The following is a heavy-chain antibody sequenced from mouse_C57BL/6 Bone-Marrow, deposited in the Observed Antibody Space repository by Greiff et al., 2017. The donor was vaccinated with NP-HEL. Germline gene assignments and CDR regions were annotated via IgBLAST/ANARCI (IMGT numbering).Heavy chain of an antibody. V-gene: IGHV1-82*01. CDR1: GYAFSSSW. D-gene: IGHD3-2*02. CDR3: AALDSSGYAWFAY. Sequence: LQESGPELVKPGASVKISCKASGYAFSSSWMNWVKQRPGKGLEWIGRIYPGDGDTNYNGKFKGKATLTADKSSSTAYMQLSSLTSEDSAVYFCAALDSSGYAWFAYWGQGTLVTVSA. CDR2: IYPGDGDT. J-gene: IGHJ3*01.